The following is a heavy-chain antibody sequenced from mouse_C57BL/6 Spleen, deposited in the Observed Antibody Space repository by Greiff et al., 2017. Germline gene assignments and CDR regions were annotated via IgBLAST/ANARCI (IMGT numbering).Heavy chain of an antibody. CDR1: GYTFTSYW. J-gene: IGHJ4*01. V-gene: IGHV1-69*01. CDR2: IDPSDSYT. CDR3: ARGGLRGYYAMDY. Sequence: QVQLQQPGAELVMPGASVKLSCKASGYTFTSYWMHWVKQRPGQGLEWIGEIDPSDSYTNYNQKFKGKSTLTVDKSSSTAYMQLSSLTSEDSAVYYCARGGLRGYYAMDYWGQGTSVTVSS. D-gene: IGHD2-4*01.